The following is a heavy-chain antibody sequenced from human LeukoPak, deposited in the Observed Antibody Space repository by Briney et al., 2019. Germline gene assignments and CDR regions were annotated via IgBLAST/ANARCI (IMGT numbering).Heavy chain of an antibody. CDR1: GFTFSSYW. CDR3: ARRSDSSGWYRFDP. Sequence: PGGSLRLSCAASGFTFSSYWMSWVRQAPGKGLEWVANIKQDGGETFYVDSVKGRFTISRDNAKNSLYLQMNSLRAEDTAVYYCARRSDSSGWYRFDPWGQGTLVTVSS. J-gene: IGHJ5*02. CDR2: IKQDGGET. D-gene: IGHD6-19*01. V-gene: IGHV3-7*03.